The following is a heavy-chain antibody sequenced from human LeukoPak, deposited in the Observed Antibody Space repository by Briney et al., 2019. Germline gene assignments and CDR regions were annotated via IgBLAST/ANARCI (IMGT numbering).Heavy chain of an antibody. CDR2: IIPIFGTA. V-gene: IGHV1-69*05. J-gene: IGHJ6*04. CDR3: ASSSRVVPAASIVDV. CDR1: GGTFSSYA. Sequence: SVTVSCKASGGTFSSYAISWVRQAPGQGLEWMGGIIPIFGTANYAQKFQGRVTITTDESTSTAYMELSSLRSEDTAVYYCASSSRVVPAASIVDVWGKGTTVTVSS. D-gene: IGHD2-2*01.